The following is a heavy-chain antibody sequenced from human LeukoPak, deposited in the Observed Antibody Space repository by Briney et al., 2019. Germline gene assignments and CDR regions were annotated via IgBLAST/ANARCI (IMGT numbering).Heavy chain of an antibody. CDR2: ISAYNGNT. CDR1: GYTFTSYG. D-gene: IGHD4-17*01. Sequence: ASVKVSCKASGYTFTSYGISWVRQAPGQGLEWMGWISAYNGNTNYAQKLQGRVTMTTDTSTSTAYMELRSLRSDDTAVYYCARSDYGDYLSYYYYYYMDVWGKGTTVTISS. CDR3: ARSDYGDYLSYYYYYYMDV. J-gene: IGHJ6*03. V-gene: IGHV1-18*01.